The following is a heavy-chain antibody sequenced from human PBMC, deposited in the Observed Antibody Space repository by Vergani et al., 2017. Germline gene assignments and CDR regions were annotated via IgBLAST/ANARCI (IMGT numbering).Heavy chain of an antibody. CDR1: GGTFSSYA. V-gene: IGHV1-69*04. J-gene: IGHJ6*03. Sequence: QVQLVQSGAEVKKPGASVTVSCKASGGTFSSYAISWVRQAPGQGLEWMGRIIPILGLATYAQKFKGRVTITADKSTSTAYMGMSRLRSDDTAVYYCARCFVAADTDYYCYMDVWGKGTTVTVSS. CDR3: ARCFVAADTDYYCYMDV. D-gene: IGHD2-2*02. CDR2: IIPILGLA.